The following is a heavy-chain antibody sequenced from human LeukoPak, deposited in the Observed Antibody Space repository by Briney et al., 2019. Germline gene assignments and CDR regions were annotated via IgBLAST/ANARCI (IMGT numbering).Heavy chain of an antibody. J-gene: IGHJ6*03. Sequence: GGSLRLSCAASGFTFSSYAMSWVRQAPGKGLEWVSAIRGSGGGTNYGDSVKGRFTISRDNRENSLYLQMNSLRPEDTALYYCAKDRAARGRGNYFYMDVWGKGTTVTVSS. D-gene: IGHD2/OR15-2a*01. CDR2: IRGSGGGT. V-gene: IGHV3-23*01. CDR1: GFTFSSYA. CDR3: AKDRAARGRGNYFYMDV.